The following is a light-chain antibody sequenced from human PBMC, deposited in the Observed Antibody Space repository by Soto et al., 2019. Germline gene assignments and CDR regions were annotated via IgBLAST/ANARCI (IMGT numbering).Light chain of an antibody. V-gene: IGKV4-1*01. CDR1: QRGVYSSNNKNY. Sequence: VMPPPEATLAFLRERATIHCKSSQRGVYSSNNKNYLAWYQQKPGQPHKLLIYWAYTRESGIHDRFSGSGSGTDFTLAIRRLQAGDSAVYFCKQCDTSPCTFGEGTKVDIK. CDR2: WAY. CDR3: KQCDTSPCT. J-gene: IGKJ4*01.